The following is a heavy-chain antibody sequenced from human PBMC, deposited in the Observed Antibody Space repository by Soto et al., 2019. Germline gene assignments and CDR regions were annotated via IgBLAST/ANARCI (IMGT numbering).Heavy chain of an antibody. CDR1: GFTFSNYY. V-gene: IGHV3-53*04. CDR3: ARVLRLFGFGELDL. D-gene: IGHD3-10*01. Sequence: EVQLVESGGGLVQPGGSLRLSCAASGFTFSNYYISWVRQAPGRGPEWVSVVYSGGTTYYADSVRGRFTVSRHNSNSTLTLQMNNLKPEDTAVYYCARVLRLFGFGELDLWGRGTLVTVSS. J-gene: IGHJ2*01. CDR2: VYSGGTT.